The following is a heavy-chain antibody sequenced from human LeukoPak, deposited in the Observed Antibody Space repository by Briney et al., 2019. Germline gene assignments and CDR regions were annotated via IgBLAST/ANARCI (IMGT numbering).Heavy chain of an antibody. V-gene: IGHV3-48*03. CDR2: ISSSGSTI. J-gene: IGHJ4*02. CDR3: TTENPVRGKNQY. CDR1: GFTFSSYE. Sequence: GGSLRLSCAASGFTFSSYEMNWVRQAPGKGLEWVSYISSSGSTIYYADSVKGRFTISRDNAKNSLYPQMNSLRAEDTAVYYCTTENPVRGKNQYWGQGTLVTVSS. D-gene: IGHD3-10*01.